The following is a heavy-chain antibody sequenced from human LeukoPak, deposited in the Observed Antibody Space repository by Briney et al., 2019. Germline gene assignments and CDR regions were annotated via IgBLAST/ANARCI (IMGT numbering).Heavy chain of an antibody. CDR2: INHSGST. V-gene: IGHV4-34*01. CDR1: GGSFSGHY. CDR3: ARYQVGAPFFYGMDV. Sequence: PSETLSLTCAVYGGSFSGHYWSWIRQPPGKGLEWIGEINHSGSTNYNPSLKSRVTISVDTSKNQFSLKLSSVTAADTAVYYCARYQVGAPFFYGMDVWGQGTTVTVSS. J-gene: IGHJ6*02. D-gene: IGHD1-26*01.